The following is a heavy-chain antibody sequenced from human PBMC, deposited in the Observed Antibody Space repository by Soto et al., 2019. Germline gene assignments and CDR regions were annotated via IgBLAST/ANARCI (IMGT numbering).Heavy chain of an antibody. CDR3: ARDLAAVDH. Sequence: QVQLVQSGAEVKKPGASVKVSCKESGYTFTNYYIHWVRQAPGQVLEWMGIINPTSGSTNYAQKVQGRVTLTYDTSTTTVYMELSGLRCEDTAVLYFARDLAAVDHCGQGTLVTVSS. V-gene: IGHV1-46*01. CDR2: INPTSGST. CDR1: GYTFTNYY. D-gene: IGHD6-13*01. J-gene: IGHJ4*02.